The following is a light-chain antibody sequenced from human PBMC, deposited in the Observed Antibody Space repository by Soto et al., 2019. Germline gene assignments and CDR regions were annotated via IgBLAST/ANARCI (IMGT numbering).Light chain of an antibody. CDR1: SSDVGAHNY. V-gene: IGLV2-14*01. J-gene: IGLJ3*02. Sequence: QSALTQPASVSGSPGQSITISCTGASSDVGAHNYVSWYQQHPGKAPKLMIYEVSDRPSGVSNRFSGSKSGNTASLTISGLQADDEADYYCSSYTSSSTLVFGGGTQLTVL. CDR2: EVS. CDR3: SSYTSSSTLV.